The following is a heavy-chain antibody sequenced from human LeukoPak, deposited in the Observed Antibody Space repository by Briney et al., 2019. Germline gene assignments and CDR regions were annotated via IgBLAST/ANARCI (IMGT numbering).Heavy chain of an antibody. V-gene: IGHV1-18*01. CDR2: ISAYNGNT. D-gene: IGHD6-6*01. CDR1: GYTFTSYG. CDR3: AREYSSSPTFPRYYYMDV. Sequence: GASVKVSCKASGYTFTSYGISWVRQAPGQGLEWMGWISAYNGNTNYAQKLQGRVTMTTDTSTSTAYMELSSLRSEDTAVYYCAREYSSSPTFPRYYYMDVWGKGTTVTVSS. J-gene: IGHJ6*03.